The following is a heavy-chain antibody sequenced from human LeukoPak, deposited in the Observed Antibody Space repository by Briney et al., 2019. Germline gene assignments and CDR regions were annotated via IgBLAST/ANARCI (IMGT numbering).Heavy chain of an antibody. CDR3: AKGVVVAATGYFQH. V-gene: IGHV3-23*01. Sequence: GGSLRLSCAASGFTFSSYAMSWVRQAPGKGLECGSAISGSGGSTYYADSVKGRFTISRDNSKNTLYLQMNSLRAEDTAVYYCAKGVVVAATGYFQHWGQGTLVTVSS. D-gene: IGHD2-15*01. CDR2: ISGSGGST. CDR1: GFTFSSYA. J-gene: IGHJ1*01.